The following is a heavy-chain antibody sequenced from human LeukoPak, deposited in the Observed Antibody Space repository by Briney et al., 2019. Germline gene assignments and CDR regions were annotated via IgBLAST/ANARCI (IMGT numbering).Heavy chain of an antibody. CDR2: INPNSGGT. V-gene: IGHV1-2*02. CDR1: GYTFTGYY. Sequence: ASVKVSCKASGYTFTGYYMHWVRQAPGQGLEWMGWINPNSGGTNYAQKFQGRVTMTRDTSISTAYMELSRLRSDDTAVYYCARVQSYSSSWYSWNYYYMDVWGKGTTVTVSS. J-gene: IGHJ6*03. CDR3: ARVQSYSSSWYSWNYYYMDV. D-gene: IGHD6-13*01.